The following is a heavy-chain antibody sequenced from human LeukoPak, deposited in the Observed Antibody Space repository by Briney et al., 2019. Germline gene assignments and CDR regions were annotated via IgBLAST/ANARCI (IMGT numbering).Heavy chain of an antibody. CDR3: AWFELDY. CDR1: RHTFSGYY. J-gene: IGHJ4*02. CDR2: INPKGGGT. Sequence: ASVKVSCKASRHTFSGYYMHWVRQAPGQGLEWMGWINPKGGGTNYAQKFQGRVTMTRDTSISTAYMELSRLRSDDTVVYYCAWFELDYWGQGALVTVSS. V-gene: IGHV1-2*02. D-gene: IGHD3-10*01.